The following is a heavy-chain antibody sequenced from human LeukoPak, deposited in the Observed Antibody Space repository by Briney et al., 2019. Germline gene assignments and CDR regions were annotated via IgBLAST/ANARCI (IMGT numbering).Heavy chain of an antibody. CDR3: ARFTGLYSSGWYFDY. J-gene: IGHJ4*02. Sequence: GGSLRLSCAASGFTFSSYGMHWVRQAPGKGLEWVAFIRYDGSRKYYADSVKGRFTISRDNAKNSLYLQMNSLRAEDTAVYYCARFTGLYSSGWYFDYWGQGTLVTVSS. CDR1: GFTFSSYG. D-gene: IGHD6-19*01. CDR2: IRYDGSRK. V-gene: IGHV3-33*08.